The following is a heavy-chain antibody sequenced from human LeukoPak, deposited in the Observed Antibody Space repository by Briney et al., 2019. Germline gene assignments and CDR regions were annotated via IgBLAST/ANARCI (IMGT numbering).Heavy chain of an antibody. V-gene: IGHV1-8*01. CDR3: ARVEGYCSGGSCYRRPPGDY. J-gene: IGHJ4*02. CDR1: GYTFTSYD. D-gene: IGHD2-15*01. Sequence: GASVKVSCKASGYTFTSYDINWVRQATGQGLEWMGWMNPNSGNTGYAQKFQGRVTMTRNTSISKAYMELSSLRSEDTAVYYCARVEGYCSGGSCYRRPPGDYWGQGTLVTVSS. CDR2: MNPNSGNT.